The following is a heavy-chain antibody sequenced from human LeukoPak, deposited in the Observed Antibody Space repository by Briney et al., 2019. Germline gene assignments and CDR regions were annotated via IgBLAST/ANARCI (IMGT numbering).Heavy chain of an antibody. CDR2: ISGSGGST. CDR1: GFTVSSNY. D-gene: IGHD5-24*01. J-gene: IGHJ4*02. Sequence: GGSLRLSCAASGFTVSSNYMSWVRQAPGKGLEWVSVISGSGGSTYYADSVKGRFTISRDNSKNTLYLQMNSLRAEDTAVYYCAKELDDGYNPFDYWGQGTLVTVSS. CDR3: AKELDDGYNPFDY. V-gene: IGHV3-23*01.